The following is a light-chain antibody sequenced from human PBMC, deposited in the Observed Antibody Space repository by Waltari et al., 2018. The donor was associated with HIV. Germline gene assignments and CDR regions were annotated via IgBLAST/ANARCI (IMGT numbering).Light chain of an antibody. CDR2: GET. Sequence: QSVLTQPPSVSGATGQRVTISCTGNSSNIGAGFDVHWYQQVPETAPKLLIYGETNRPSGVPDRFSGSKSGTSASLAITGLQAEDEADYYCQSYDSGLSVVFGGGTKLTVL. J-gene: IGLJ3*02. V-gene: IGLV1-40*01. CDR3: QSYDSGLSVV. CDR1: SSNIGAGFD.